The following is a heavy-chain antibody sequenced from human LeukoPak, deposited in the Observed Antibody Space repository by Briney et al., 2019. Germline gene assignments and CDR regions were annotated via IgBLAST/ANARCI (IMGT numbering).Heavy chain of an antibody. V-gene: IGHV4-39*02. J-gene: IGHJ4*02. CDR3: AKLEYWVRY. CDR2: INHGGGT. D-gene: IGHD2/OR15-2a*01. CDR1: GGSFSRSNYY. Sequence: SETLSLTCTVSGGSFSRSNYYWAWIRQPPGKGLGWIATINHGGGTHENPSLKSRVTISVDTSTNNFSLKLSSVTAADTAVYYCAKLEYWVRYWGRGTLVTVSS.